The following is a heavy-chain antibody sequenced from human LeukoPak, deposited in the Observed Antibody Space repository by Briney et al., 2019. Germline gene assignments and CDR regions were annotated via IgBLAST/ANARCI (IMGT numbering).Heavy chain of an antibody. CDR1: GFSFNNYG. J-gene: IGHJ4*02. D-gene: IGHD6-19*01. CDR2: VSYDGSNK. Sequence: GGSLRLSCAASGFSFNNYGMHWVRQAPGKGLEWVAVVSYDGSNKYYADPVKGRFTISRDNSKNTLSLQMDSLRAEDTAVYYCASSSVQWLVRASFDYWAQGTLVTVSS. V-gene: IGHV3-30*03. CDR3: ASSSVQWLVRASFDY.